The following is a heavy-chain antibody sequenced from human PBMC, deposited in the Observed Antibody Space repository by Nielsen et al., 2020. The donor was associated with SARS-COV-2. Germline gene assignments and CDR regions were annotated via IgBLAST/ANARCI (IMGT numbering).Heavy chain of an antibody. CDR3: AKGGCSVSTCPWDY. CDR1: GFTFSSYA. Sequence: GGSLRLSCAASGFTFSSYAMSWVRQAPGKGLEWVSGISGNGVSTYYADSVKGRFTISRDISKNTLYLQLNSLRAEDTAIYYCAKGGCSVSTCPWDYWGQGTLVTVSS. V-gene: IGHV3-23*01. CDR2: ISGNGVST. J-gene: IGHJ4*02. D-gene: IGHD5/OR15-5a*01.